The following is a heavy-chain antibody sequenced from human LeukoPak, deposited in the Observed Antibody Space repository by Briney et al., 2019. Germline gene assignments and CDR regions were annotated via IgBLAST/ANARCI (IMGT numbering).Heavy chain of an antibody. CDR2: INSDGSWT. J-gene: IGHJ4*02. Sequence: GGSLRLSCAASGNYWMHWVRQVPGKGLVWVSHINSDGSWTSYADSVKGRFTISKDNAKNTLYLQMNRLRAEDTAVYYCARDLGVAPRAAAVKPGDYWGQGTLVTVSS. CDR3: ARDLGVAPRAAAVKPGDY. D-gene: IGHD6-13*01. CDR1: GNYW. V-gene: IGHV3-74*01.